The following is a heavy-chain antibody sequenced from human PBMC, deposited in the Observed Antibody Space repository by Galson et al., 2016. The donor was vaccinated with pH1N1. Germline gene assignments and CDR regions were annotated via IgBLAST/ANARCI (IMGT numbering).Heavy chain of an antibody. CDR3: ARRGVVTSDAFHV. J-gene: IGHJ3*01. V-gene: IGHV4-61*02. CDR1: GDSISTGTYY. Sequence: TLSLTCTVSGDSISTGTYYWSWIRQPAGKGLEWLGRISTRGSTTYNPSLKSRVTISVDTSKNQFSLRLSSVTATDTALYYCARRGVVTSDAFHVWGQGTMVTVSS. CDR2: ISTRGST. D-gene: IGHD3-22*01.